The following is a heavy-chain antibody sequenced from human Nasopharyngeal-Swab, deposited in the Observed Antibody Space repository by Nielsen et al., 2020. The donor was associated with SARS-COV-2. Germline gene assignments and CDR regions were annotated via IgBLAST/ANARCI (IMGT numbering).Heavy chain of an antibody. CDR2: ISYDGSTK. D-gene: IGHD6-13*01. CDR3: ARGIIAAAED. Sequence: TLSLTCAASGFTFTSYDIHWVRQAPGKGLEWVAVISYDGSTKYYADSVKGRFTVSRDNSKNTLYLQMNSLRAEDTAVYYCARGIIAAAEDWGQGTLVTVSS. CDR1: GFTFTSYD. V-gene: IGHV3-30-3*01. J-gene: IGHJ4*02.